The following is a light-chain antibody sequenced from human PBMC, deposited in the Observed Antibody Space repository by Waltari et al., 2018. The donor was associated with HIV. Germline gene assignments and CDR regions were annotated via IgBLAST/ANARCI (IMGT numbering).Light chain of an antibody. CDR3: LQRNNWPPT. CDR2: DAS. V-gene: IGKV3-11*01. J-gene: IGKJ1*01. CDR1: QSISPG. Sequence: EIVLTHSPATLSLSPGHSATLSCRASQSISPGLAWYQHKPVQAPTLLLYDASNRASGVPARLSGSGSGTDFTLTISRLEPEDFVVYFCLQRNNWPPTFGQGTRVDIK.